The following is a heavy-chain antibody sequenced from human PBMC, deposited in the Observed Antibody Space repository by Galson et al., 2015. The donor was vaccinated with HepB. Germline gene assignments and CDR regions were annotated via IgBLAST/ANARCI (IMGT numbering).Heavy chain of an antibody. D-gene: IGHD1-26*01. CDR1: GFTFSSYA. CDR3: AKGVNSGTYYYHFDS. CDR2: ITGSGTT. V-gene: IGHV3-23*01. J-gene: IGHJ4*02. Sequence: SLRLSCAASGFTFSSYAVAWVRQAPGAGLEWVSAITGSGTTYYADSVKGRFIISRDNSKNTLYLQMSSLRGEDTGIYYCAKGVNSGTYYYHFDSWGQGTLVTVSS.